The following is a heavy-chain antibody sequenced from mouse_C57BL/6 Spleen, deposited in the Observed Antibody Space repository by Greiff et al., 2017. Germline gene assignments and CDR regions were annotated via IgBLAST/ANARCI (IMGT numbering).Heavy chain of an antibody. CDR2: INPSNGGT. V-gene: IGHV1-53*01. CDR3: ARFTTVVATFDY. D-gene: IGHD1-1*01. Sequence: QVQLKQPGTELVKPGASVKLSCKASGYTFTSYWMHWVKQRPGQGLEWIGNINPSNGGTNYNEKFKSKATLTVDKSSSTAYMQLSSLTSEDSAVYYCARFTTVVATFDYWGQGTTLTVSS. J-gene: IGHJ2*01. CDR1: GYTFTSYW.